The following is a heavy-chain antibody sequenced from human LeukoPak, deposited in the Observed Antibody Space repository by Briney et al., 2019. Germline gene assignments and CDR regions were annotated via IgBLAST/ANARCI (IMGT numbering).Heavy chain of an antibody. CDR3: ARGLYCSSTSCYAGLYYYGMDV. CDR2: INHSGST. D-gene: IGHD2-2*01. Sequence: SETLSLTCAVYGGSFSGCYWSWIRQPPGKGLEWIGEINHSGSTNYSPSLKSRVTISVDTSKNQFSLKLSSVTAADTAVYYCARGLYCSSTSCYAGLYYYGMDVWGQGTTVTVSS. CDR1: GGSFSGCY. V-gene: IGHV4-34*01. J-gene: IGHJ6*02.